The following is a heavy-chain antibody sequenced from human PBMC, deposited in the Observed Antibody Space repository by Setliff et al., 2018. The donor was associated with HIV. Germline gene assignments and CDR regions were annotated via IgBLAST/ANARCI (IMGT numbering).Heavy chain of an antibody. Sequence: SETLSLTCTVSGGSINSYYWSWIRQPPGKGLEWIGYIYATGSTNYDPSLKGRVTVSVGTAKDQFSLGLSSVTAADTAVYYCARHPPHDSTWPYYYYGMDVWGQGTTVTVSS. V-gene: IGHV4-4*09. CDR1: GGSINSYY. J-gene: IGHJ6*02. CDR2: IYATGST. D-gene: IGHD6-13*01. CDR3: ARHPPHDSTWPYYYYGMDV.